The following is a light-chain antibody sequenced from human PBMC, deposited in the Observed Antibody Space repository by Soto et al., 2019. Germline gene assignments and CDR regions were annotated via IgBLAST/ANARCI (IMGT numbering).Light chain of an antibody. CDR1: QDIRNY. CDR3: QQFDNLPLLT. J-gene: IGKJ4*01. Sequence: DIQMTQSPSSLSASVGDRVTITCQASQDIRNYLNWYQQKPGKAPKLLIHDASTLETWVPSRFSGSGSGTHFTFTIISLQPEDIEAYYCQQFDNLPLLTFGGGTKVEIK. V-gene: IGKV1-33*01. CDR2: DAS.